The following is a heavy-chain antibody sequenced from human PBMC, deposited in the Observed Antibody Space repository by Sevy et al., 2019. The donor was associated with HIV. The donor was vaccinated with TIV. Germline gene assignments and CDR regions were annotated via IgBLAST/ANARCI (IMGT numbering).Heavy chain of an antibody. CDR1: GFTFSSYA. V-gene: IGHV3-23*01. D-gene: IGHD3-22*01. CDR3: AKEYYYDSSGSVGAFDI. J-gene: IGHJ3*02. CDR2: ISGSGGST. Sequence: GGSLRLSCAASGFTFSSYAMSWVCQAPGKGLEWVSAISGSGGSTYYSDSVKGRLTISRDNSKNTLYLQMNSLRAEDTAVYYCAKEYYYDSSGSVGAFDIWGQGTMVTVSS.